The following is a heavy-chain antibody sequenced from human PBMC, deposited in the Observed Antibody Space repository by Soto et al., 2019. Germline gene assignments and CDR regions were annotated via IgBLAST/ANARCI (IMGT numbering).Heavy chain of an antibody. CDR2: IYYSGST. CDR3: ARDDGMVRGVLDY. J-gene: IGHJ4*02. Sequence: SETLSLTCAVSGGSISSGGYSWSWIRQPPGKGLEWIGYIYYSGSTYYNPSLKSRVTISVDTSKNQFSLKLSSVTAADTAVYYCARDDGMVRGVLDYWGQGTLVTVSS. CDR1: GGSISSGGYS. D-gene: IGHD3-10*01. V-gene: IGHV4-31*11.